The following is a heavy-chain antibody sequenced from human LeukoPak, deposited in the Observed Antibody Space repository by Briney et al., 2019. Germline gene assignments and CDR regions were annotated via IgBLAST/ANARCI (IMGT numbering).Heavy chain of an antibody. D-gene: IGHD1-20*01. V-gene: IGHV3-21*01. J-gene: IGHJ5*02. CDR3: AREDYKWNDVRWFDP. CDR1: GFTFSSYS. Sequence: GGSRRLSCAASGFTFSSYSMSWVRQAPGKGLEWVSSISSSSSYIYYADSVKGRFTISRDNAKNSLYLQMNSLRAEDTAVYYCAREDYKWNDVRWFDPWGQGTLVTVSS. CDR2: ISSSSSYI.